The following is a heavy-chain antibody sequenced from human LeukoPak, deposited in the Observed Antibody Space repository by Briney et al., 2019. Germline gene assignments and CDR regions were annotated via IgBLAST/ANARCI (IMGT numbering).Heavy chain of an antibody. CDR2: ISGSGGST. J-gene: IGHJ4*02. CDR3: AKRIVVVPAAMHAPFDY. CDR1: GFTFSSYA. D-gene: IGHD2-2*01. V-gene: IGHV3-23*01. Sequence: GGSLRLSCAASGFTFSSYAMSWVRQAPGKGLEWVSAISGSGGSTYYADSVKGRFTISRDNSKNTLYLQMNSPRAEDTAVYYCAKRIVVVPAAMHAPFDYWGQGTLVTVSS.